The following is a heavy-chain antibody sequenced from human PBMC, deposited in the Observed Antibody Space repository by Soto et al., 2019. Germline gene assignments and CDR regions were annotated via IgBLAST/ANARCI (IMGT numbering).Heavy chain of an antibody. Sequence: EVQLVESGGDLVKPGGSLRLSCAASGFTFSDVWISWVRQAPGKGLEWVGRIKSETDGGSTEYAAPVKGRFTISRDDSKSTLYLQMDGLKIEDTAVYYCTYIWRNSSHYWGQGTLVTVSS. V-gene: IGHV3-15*01. CDR2: IKSETDGGST. J-gene: IGHJ4*02. CDR3: TYIWRNSSHY. CDR1: GFTFSDVW. D-gene: IGHD3-16*01.